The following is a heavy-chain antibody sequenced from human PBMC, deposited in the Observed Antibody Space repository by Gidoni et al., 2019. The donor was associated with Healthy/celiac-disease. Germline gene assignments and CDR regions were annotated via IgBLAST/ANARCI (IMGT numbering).Heavy chain of an antibody. CDR2: ISWDGVST. J-gene: IGHJ6*02. CDR3: AKDIRGITMVRGVIMPYYYYGMDV. Sequence: EMQLVESGGVVVQPGGSLRLSCAASGFTFDDYAMHWVRQAPGKGLEWVSLISWDGVSTYYADSVKGRFTISRDNSKNSLYLQMNSLRAEDTALYYCAKDIRGITMVRGVIMPYYYYGMDVWGQGTTVTVSS. CDR1: GFTFDDYA. V-gene: IGHV3-43D*04. D-gene: IGHD3-10*01.